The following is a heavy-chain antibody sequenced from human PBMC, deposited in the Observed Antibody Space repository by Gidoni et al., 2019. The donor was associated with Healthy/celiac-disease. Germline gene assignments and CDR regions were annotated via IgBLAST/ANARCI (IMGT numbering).Heavy chain of an antibody. V-gene: IGHV1-2*06. CDR2: INPNIGGT. CDR1: GYSFTGYY. J-gene: IGHJ4*02. CDR3: ARRSSSYPYYFDY. Sequence: QVQLVQSGAEVKKPGASVKVSCKASGYSFTGYYMHWVRQAPGQGLEWMVRINPNIGGTNYAQKFQGRVTMTRDTSISTAYMELSRLRSDDTAVYYCARRSSSYPYYFDYWGQGTLVTVSS. D-gene: IGHD6-13*01.